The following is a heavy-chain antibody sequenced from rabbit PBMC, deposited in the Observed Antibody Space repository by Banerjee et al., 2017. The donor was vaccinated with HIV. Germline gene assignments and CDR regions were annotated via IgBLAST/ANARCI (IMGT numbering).Heavy chain of an antibody. CDR2: IDTSSAAT. CDR3: ARAAGSAYIYFNL. J-gene: IGHJ4*01. CDR1: GFSLSNNYD. D-gene: IGHD4-2*01. V-gene: IGHV1S45*01. Sequence: QEQLEESGGDLVKPGASLTLTCTASGFSLSNNYDMCWVRQAPGKGLEWIACIDTSSAATYYASWAKGRFTLSKTSSTTVTLQMTSLTAADTATYFCARAAGSAYIYFNLWGPGTLVTVS.